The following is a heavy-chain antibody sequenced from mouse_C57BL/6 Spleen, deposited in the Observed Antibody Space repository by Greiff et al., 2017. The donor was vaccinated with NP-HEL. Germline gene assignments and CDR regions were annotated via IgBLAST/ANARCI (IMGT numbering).Heavy chain of an antibody. Sequence: VQLQQPGAELVKPGASVKLSCKASGYTFTSYWMHWVKQRPGQGLEWIGMIHPNSGSTNYNEKFKSKATLTVDKSSSTAYMQLSSLTSEDSAVYYCARASYYGSSPFDYWGQGTTLTVSS. V-gene: IGHV1-64*01. D-gene: IGHD1-1*01. CDR2: IHPNSGST. J-gene: IGHJ2*01. CDR1: GYTFTSYW. CDR3: ARASYYGSSPFDY.